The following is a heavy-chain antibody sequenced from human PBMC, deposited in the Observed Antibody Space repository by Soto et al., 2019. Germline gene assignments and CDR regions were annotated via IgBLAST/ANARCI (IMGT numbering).Heavy chain of an antibody. CDR1: GGSFSGYY. D-gene: IGHD2-15*01. Sequence: SETLSLTCAVYGGSFSGYYWSWIRQPPGKGLEWIGEINHSGSTNYNPSLKSRVTISVDTSKNQFSLKLSSVTAADTAVYYCARDFAVVAARITWFDPWGQGTLVTVSP. J-gene: IGHJ5*02. CDR2: INHSGST. V-gene: IGHV4-34*01. CDR3: ARDFAVVAARITWFDP.